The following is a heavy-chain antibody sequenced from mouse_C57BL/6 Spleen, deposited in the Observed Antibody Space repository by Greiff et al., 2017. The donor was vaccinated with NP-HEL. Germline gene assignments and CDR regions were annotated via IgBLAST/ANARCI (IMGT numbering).Heavy chain of an antibody. J-gene: IGHJ2*01. Sequence: QVQLQQPGAELVKPGASVKLSCKASGYTFTSYWMQWVKQRPGQGLEWIGEIDPSDSYTNYNQKFKGKATLTVDTSSSTAYMQLSSLTSEDSAVYYCARRESYDGYYGYWGQGTTLTVSS. CDR2: IDPSDSYT. CDR3: ARRESYDGYYGY. V-gene: IGHV1-50*01. CDR1: GYTFTSYW. D-gene: IGHD2-3*01.